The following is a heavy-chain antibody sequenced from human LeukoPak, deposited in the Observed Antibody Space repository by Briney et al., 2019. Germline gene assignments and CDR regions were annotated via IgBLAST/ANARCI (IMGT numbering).Heavy chain of an antibody. CDR1: GFTFSSYA. V-gene: IGHV3-30-3*01. CDR3: ARGPYSGSYLLPFDY. J-gene: IGHJ4*02. Sequence: GGSLRLSCAASGFTFSSYAMHWVRQAPGKGLEWVAVISYDGSNKYYADSVKGRFTISGDNSKNTLYLQMNSLRAEDTAVYYCARGPYSGSYLLPFDYWGQGTLVTVSS. D-gene: IGHD1-26*01. CDR2: ISYDGSNK.